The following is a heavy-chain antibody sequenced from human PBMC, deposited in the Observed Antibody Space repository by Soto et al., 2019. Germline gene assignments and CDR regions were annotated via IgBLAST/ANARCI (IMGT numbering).Heavy chain of an antibody. Sequence: QVQLVQSGAEVKKPGASVKVSCEASGYTFTSYDINWVRHATGQGLEWMGWMNPNSGNTGYAQRIQGRVTRTRNTSISTAYMELSSLRSEDTAVYYCARSTNDYGDRHWGQGTLVTVSS. CDR3: ARSTNDYGDRH. J-gene: IGHJ4*02. CDR2: MNPNSGNT. CDR1: GYTFTSYD. V-gene: IGHV1-8*01. D-gene: IGHD4-17*01.